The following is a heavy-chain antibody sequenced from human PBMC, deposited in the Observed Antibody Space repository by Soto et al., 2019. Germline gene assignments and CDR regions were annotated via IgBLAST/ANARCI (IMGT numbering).Heavy chain of an antibody. Sequence: SVKVSCKASGGTFSSYAISWVRQAPGQGLEWMGGIIPIFGTANYAQKFQGRVTITADESTSTAYMELSSLRSEDTAVYYCARDPDSRTRLDGMDVWGQGTTVTVSS. J-gene: IGHJ6*02. CDR3: ARDPDSRTRLDGMDV. CDR2: IIPIFGTA. V-gene: IGHV1-69*13. CDR1: GGTFSSYA. D-gene: IGHD3-22*01.